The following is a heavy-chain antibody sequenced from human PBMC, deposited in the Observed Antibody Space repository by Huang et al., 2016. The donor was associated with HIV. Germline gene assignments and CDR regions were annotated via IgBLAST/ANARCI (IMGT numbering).Heavy chain of an antibody. Sequence: EVQLVESGGALVQPGGSLKLSCVVSGFDFSKYSMNWVRQAPGKGLEWVSYISGTSSNSDYADYVKCRFTIARDNAKNSVCLQMRSLRAEDTALYYCARTEMEYYYGSSGYYPDYWGQGTQVTVSS. CDR2: ISGTSSNS. J-gene: IGHJ4*02. CDR3: ARTEMEYYYGSSGYYPDY. D-gene: IGHD3-22*01. V-gene: IGHV3-48*01. CDR1: GFDFSKYS.